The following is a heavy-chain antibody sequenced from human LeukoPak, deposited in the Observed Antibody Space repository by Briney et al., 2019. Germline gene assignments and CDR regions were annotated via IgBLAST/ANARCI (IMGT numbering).Heavy chain of an antibody. Sequence: SETLSLTCTVSGYSISSGYYWGWIRQPPGKGLEWIGSIYHSGSTYYNPSLKSRVTISVDTSKNQFSLKLSSVTAADTAVYYCARGLYREYYMDVWGKGTTVTVSS. CDR1: GYSISSGYY. CDR3: ARGLYREYYMDV. J-gene: IGHJ6*03. CDR2: IYHSGST. D-gene: IGHD3-16*02. V-gene: IGHV4-38-2*02.